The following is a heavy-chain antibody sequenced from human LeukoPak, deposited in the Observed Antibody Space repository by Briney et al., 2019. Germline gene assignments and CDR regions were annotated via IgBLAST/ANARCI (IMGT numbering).Heavy chain of an antibody. CDR3: ARHRFGGNWFDP. CDR1: GYSFTSYW. Sequence: GESLKISCKGSGYSFTSYWISWVRQMPRKGLEWMGRIDPSDSYTNYSPSFQGHVTISADKSISTAYLQWSSLKASDTAMYYCARHRFGGNWFDPWGQGTLVTVSS. CDR2: IDPSDSYT. D-gene: IGHD3-10*01. V-gene: IGHV5-10-1*01. J-gene: IGHJ5*02.